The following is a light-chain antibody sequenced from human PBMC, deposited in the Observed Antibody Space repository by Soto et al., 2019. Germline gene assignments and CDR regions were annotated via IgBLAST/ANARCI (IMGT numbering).Light chain of an antibody. CDR1: QTVSDN. J-gene: IGKJ4*01. Sequence: EIVLTQSPCTPCLSPGERTTLSCRASQTVSDNLAWYQQKPGQAPRLLIYGASTRATGIPARFSGSGSGTEFTLTIDTLQSEDFAVYYCQQYNIWPLTFGGGTKVDNK. CDR2: GAS. V-gene: IGKV3D-15*01. CDR3: QQYNIWPLT.